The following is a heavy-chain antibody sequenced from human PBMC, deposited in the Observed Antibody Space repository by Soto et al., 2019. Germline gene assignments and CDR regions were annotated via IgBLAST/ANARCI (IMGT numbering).Heavy chain of an antibody. CDR3: ARDRYDDRY. CDR2: IHHAGSEI. CDR1: GFTLSAYW. J-gene: IGHJ4*02. D-gene: IGHD3-3*01. V-gene: IGHV3-7*04. Sequence: EVQVVESGGGLVQPGGSLRLSCEVSGFTLSAYWMTWVRQAPGKGLQWVANIHHAGSEIHYVDSLKGRFTNSRDNAKNSLSLQMNSLKVEDTTVYYCARDRYDDRYGGRGTRVTVSS.